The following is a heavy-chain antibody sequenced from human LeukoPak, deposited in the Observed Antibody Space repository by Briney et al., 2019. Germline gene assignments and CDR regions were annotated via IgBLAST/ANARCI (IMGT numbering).Heavy chain of an antibody. CDR3: ARAQTYYGSGSYLY. Sequence: GGSLRLSCAASGFTFSRYSMNSVRQAPRNGLESVSYISSSSSTVYYADSLKGRFTISTDNAKNSLYLQMNSLTDEDTAVYYCARAQTYYGSGSYLYWGQGTLVTVSS. V-gene: IGHV3-48*02. D-gene: IGHD3-10*01. CDR1: GFTFSRYS. CDR2: ISSSSSTV. J-gene: IGHJ4*02.